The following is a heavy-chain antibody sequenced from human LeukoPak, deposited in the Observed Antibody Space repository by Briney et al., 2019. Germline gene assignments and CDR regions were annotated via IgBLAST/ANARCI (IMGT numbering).Heavy chain of an antibody. CDR2: IRNTANNYAT. CDR1: GFTFSDFA. Sequence: GGSVPHSCAASGFTFSDFAMHWVRQASGKGLEWIGRIRNTANNYATLYAASGKGRFTVSRDDSKSRSYLQMNSLKSEATAVYYCTRLTVDEGDYTDGFDIWGQGTMVTVSS. V-gene: IGHV3-73*01. D-gene: IGHD4-17*01. J-gene: IGHJ3*02. CDR3: TRLTVDEGDYTDGFDI.